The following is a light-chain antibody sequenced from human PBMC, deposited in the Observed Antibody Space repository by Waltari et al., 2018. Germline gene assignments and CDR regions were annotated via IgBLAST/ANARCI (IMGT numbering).Light chain of an antibody. CDR3: HQYNTLPLT. J-gene: IGKJ4*01. CDR1: ESVKNN. V-gene: IGKV1-5*03. CDR2: KAS. Sequence: DVQLTHSPSTLSASVGDRVTITCRASESVKNNLAWYQHQPGKAPKVLVHKASRLESGVPSRFSGSGYGTEFTLPISSLEPDDFATYYCHQYNTLPLTFGGGTKVEIK.